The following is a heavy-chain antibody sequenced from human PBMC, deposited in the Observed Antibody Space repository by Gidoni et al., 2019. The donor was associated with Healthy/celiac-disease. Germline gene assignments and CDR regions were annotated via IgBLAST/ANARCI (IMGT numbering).Heavy chain of an antibody. D-gene: IGHD1-7*01. CDR3: ARGLMYNWNYSYWFDP. CDR2: INHSGST. J-gene: IGHJ5*02. Sequence: QVQLQQWGAGLLKPAETLSLTCAVYGGSFSGYYWSWIRQPPGKGLEWIGEINHSGSTNYNPSLKSRVTISVDTSKNQFSLKLSSVTAADTAVYYCARGLMYNWNYSYWFDPWGQGTLVTVSS. V-gene: IGHV4-34*01. CDR1: GGSFSGYY.